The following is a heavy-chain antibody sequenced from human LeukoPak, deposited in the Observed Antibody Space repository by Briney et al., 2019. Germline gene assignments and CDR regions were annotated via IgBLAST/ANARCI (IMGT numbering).Heavy chain of an antibody. Sequence: PGGSLRLSCAASGFNVSSSYMTWVRQAPGQGPEWDSYISGSGSTIYYAAFVRGRSTISKEYVKNSLYLQMNSLRAEDTAVYYCARDSANYDSTHRYFDYWGQGTLVTVSS. CDR3: ARDSANYDSTHRYFDY. CDR1: GFNVSSSY. CDR2: ISGSGSTI. D-gene: IGHD3-22*01. V-gene: IGHV3-48*03. J-gene: IGHJ4*02.